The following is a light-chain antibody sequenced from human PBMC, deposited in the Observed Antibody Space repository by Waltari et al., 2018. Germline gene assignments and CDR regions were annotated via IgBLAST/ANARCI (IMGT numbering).Light chain of an antibody. V-gene: IGLV2-18*02. CDR3: ISYTPSDTYV. CDR2: DVT. Sequence: QSALTQPPSVSGSTGQSVTISCAGTSRDVGRYNGVAWYQQSPGTAPKVIIYDVTNRPTGVPDRFSASKSGNTASLTISGLQSEDEADYYCISYTPSDTYVFGTGTKVAVL. CDR1: SRDVGRYNG. J-gene: IGLJ1*01.